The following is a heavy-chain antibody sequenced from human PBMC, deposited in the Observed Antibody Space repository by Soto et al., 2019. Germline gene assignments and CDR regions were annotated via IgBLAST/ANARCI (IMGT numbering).Heavy chain of an antibody. CDR1: GDTFNRYS. V-gene: IGHV1-69*13. CDR2: IIPIFGPA. Sequence: GASVKVSCKASGDTFNRYSINWLRQAPGQGLEWLGGIIPIFGPANYAQKFQGRVTITADDSTSTAYMEVSSLRSEDTAMYYCATALRMTYYSDHWGQGTPVTVSS. CDR3: ATALRMTYYSDH. J-gene: IGHJ4*02.